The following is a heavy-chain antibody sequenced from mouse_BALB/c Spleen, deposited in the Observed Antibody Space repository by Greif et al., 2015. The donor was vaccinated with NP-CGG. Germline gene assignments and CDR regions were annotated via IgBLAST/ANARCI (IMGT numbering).Heavy chain of an antibody. CDR2: ISYSGST. V-gene: IGHV3-8*02. CDR1: GDSITSGY. CDR3: ARFGYGSGFYAMDY. J-gene: IGHJ4*01. Sequence: EVMLVESGPSLVKPSQTLSLTCSVTGDSITSGYWNWIRKFPGNKLEYMGYISYSGSTYYNPSLKSRISITRDTSKNQYYLQLNSVTTEDTATYYCARFGYGSGFYAMDYWGQGTSVTVSS. D-gene: IGHD1-1*01.